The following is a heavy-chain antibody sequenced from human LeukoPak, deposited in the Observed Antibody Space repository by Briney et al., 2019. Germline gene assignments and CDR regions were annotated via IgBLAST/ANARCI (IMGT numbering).Heavy chain of an antibody. J-gene: IGHJ6*03. Sequence: PGGSLRLSCAASGFTFSNHVMIWVRQAPGKGLEWVSSIGTSGSYIYYTDSVKGRFTISRDNAKNSLYLQMNSLRAEDTAVYYCAKGGGVYSTPYYMDVWGKGTTVTVSS. V-gene: IGHV3-21*01. CDR3: AKGGGVYSTPYYMDV. D-gene: IGHD1-26*01. CDR1: GFTFSNHV. CDR2: IGTSGSYI.